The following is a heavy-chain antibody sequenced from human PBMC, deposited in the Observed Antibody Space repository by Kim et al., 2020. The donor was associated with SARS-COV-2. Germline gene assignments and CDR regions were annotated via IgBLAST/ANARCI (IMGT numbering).Heavy chain of an antibody. CDR2: INHSGST. V-gene: IGHV4-34*01. J-gene: IGHJ4*02. CDR1: GGSFSGYY. Sequence: SETLSLTCAVYGGSFSGYYWSWIRQPPGKGLEWIGEINHSGSTNYNPSLKSRVTISVDTSKNQFSLKLSSVTAADTAVYYCARGRGYSSGWYYGRWGQGTLVTVSS. D-gene: IGHD6-19*01. CDR3: ARGRGYSSGWYYGR.